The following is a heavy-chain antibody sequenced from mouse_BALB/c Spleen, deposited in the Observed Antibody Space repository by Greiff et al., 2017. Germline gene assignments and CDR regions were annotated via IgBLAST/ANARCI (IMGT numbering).Heavy chain of an antibody. V-gene: IGHV5-4*02. CDR2: ISDGGSYT. J-gene: IGHJ4*01. D-gene: IGHD2-4*01. CDR3: ARDPYDYDDAMDY. CDR1: GFTFSDYY. Sequence: EVQRVESGGGLVKPGGSLKLSCAASGFTFSDYYMYWVRQTPEKRLEWVATISDGGSYTYYPDSVKGRFTISRDNAKNNLYLQMSSLKSEDTAMYYCARDPYDYDDAMDYWGQGTSVTVSS.